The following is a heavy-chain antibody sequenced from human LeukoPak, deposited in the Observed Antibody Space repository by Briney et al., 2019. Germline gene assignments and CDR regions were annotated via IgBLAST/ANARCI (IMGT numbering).Heavy chain of an antibody. CDR1: AGSLIRGGYS. CDR2: ICHSGST. J-gene: IGHJ4*02. D-gene: IGHD6-19*01. Sequence: PSQALSLTRAVSAGSLIRGGYSWRWLRQPPGGGLEGIGYICHSGSTYYNPSLKSRVTISVDRSKNQFSLKLSSVTAADTAVYYCAGGAPSSGWRDQPSFDYWGQGTLVTVSS. CDR3: AGGAPSSGWRDQPSFDY. V-gene: IGHV4-30-2*01.